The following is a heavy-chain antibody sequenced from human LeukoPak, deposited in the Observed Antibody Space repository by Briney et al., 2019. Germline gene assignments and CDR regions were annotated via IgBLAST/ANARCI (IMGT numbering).Heavy chain of an antibody. J-gene: IGHJ6*02. CDR1: GFTFSSYG. Sequence: GGSLRLSGAASGFTFSSYGMSWVRQAPGKGLEWVSVHYSGSTTYYADSVRGRLTISRDNSKNTLYLQMNSLRVEDTAVYYCARLPAYYYGMDVWGQGTTVTVSS. V-gene: IGHV3-66*04. CDR3: ARLPAYYYGMDV. CDR2: HYSGSTT.